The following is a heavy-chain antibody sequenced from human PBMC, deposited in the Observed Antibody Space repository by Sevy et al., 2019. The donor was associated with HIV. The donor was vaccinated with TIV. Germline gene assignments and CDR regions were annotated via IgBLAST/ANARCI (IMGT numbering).Heavy chain of an antibody. CDR3: ASQYSSSSNY. D-gene: IGHD6-6*01. CDR1: GFTYSDYY. Sequence: GGSLRLSCAASGFTYSDYYMSWIRQAPGRGLEWISYISSRGSTIYYADSVKGRFTISRDNAKNSLYLQMNSLRAEDTAVYYCASQYSSSSNYWGQGTLVIVSS. V-gene: IGHV3-11*01. CDR2: ISSRGSTI. J-gene: IGHJ4*02.